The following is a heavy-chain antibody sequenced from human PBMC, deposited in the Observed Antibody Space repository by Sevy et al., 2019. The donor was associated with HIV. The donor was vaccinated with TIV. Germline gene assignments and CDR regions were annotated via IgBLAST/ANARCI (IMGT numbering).Heavy chain of an antibody. J-gene: IGHJ3*02. CDR2: IYHSGST. Sequence: SETLSLTCAVSGYSISSGYYWGWIRQPPGKGLEWIGSIYHSGSTYYNPSLKSRVTISVDPSKNQFSLKLSSVTAADTAVYYCARDEGGPNAFDIWGQGTMVTVSS. V-gene: IGHV4-38-2*02. CDR1: GYSISSGYY. D-gene: IGHD2-15*01. CDR3: ARDEGGPNAFDI.